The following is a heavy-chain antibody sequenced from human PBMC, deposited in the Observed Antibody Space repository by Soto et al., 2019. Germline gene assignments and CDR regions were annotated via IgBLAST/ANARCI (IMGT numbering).Heavy chain of an antibody. D-gene: IGHD6-6*01. CDR3: AKPGEYSSSYFDY. J-gene: IGHJ4*02. Sequence: SVGSLRLSCAASGFTFSSYAMSWVRQAPGKGLEWVSAISGSGGSTYYADSVKGRFTISRDNSKNTLYLQMNSLRAEDTAVYYCAKPGEYSSSYFDYWGQGTLVTVSS. CDR1: GFTFSSYA. V-gene: IGHV3-23*01. CDR2: ISGSGGST.